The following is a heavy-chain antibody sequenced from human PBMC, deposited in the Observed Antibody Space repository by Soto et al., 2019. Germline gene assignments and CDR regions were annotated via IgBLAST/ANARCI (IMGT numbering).Heavy chain of an antibody. Sequence: QVQLVQSGAEVKKPGASVKVSCKASGYTFTSYGISWVRQAPGQGLEWMGWISAYNGNTNYAQKLQGRVTMTTDTSPSTAYMELRSLRSDDTAVYYCAGDWGVPATATRYGMDVWGQGTTFTVSS. CDR1: GYTFTSYG. J-gene: IGHJ6*02. CDR2: ISAYNGNT. V-gene: IGHV1-18*01. D-gene: IGHD2-2*01. CDR3: AGDWGVPATATRYGMDV.